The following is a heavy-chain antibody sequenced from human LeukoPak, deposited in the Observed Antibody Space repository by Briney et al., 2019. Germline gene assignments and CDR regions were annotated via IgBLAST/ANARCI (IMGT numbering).Heavy chain of an antibody. CDR1: GFTFSSYA. V-gene: IGHV3-23*01. J-gene: IGHJ4*02. D-gene: IGHD6-13*01. CDR3: AKDGAAAGNLDY. Sequence: GGSLRLSCAASGFTFSSYAMSWVRQAPGKGLEWISAISGSGGSTYYADSVKGRFTISRDNSKNTLYLQMNSLRAEDTAVYYCAKDGAAAGNLDYWGQGTLVTVSS. CDR2: ISGSGGST.